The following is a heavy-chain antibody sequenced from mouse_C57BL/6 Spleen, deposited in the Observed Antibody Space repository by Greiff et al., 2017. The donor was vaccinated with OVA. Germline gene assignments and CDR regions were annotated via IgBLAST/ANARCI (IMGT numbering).Heavy chain of an antibody. Sequence: EVHLVESGGGLVKPGGSLKLSCAASGFTFSSYAMSWVRQTPEKRLEWVATISDGGSYTYYPDNVKGRFTISRDNAKNNLYLQMSHLKSEDTAMYYCARDGDYEKAWFAYWGQGTLVTVSA. CDR2: ISDGGSYT. J-gene: IGHJ3*01. CDR3: ARDGDYEKAWFAY. D-gene: IGHD2-4*01. V-gene: IGHV5-4*01. CDR1: GFTFSSYA.